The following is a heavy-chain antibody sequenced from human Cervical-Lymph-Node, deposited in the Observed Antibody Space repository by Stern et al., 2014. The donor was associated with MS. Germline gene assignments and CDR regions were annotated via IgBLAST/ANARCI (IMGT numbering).Heavy chain of an antibody. D-gene: IGHD3-22*01. Sequence: QLQLQESGPGLVKPSETLSLTCTVSGGSISTFYWNWIRQSPGKGLEWIGQIHYSGSTNYNPSLKSRVTISVDTSKNQFSLNLRSVTAADTAVYFCARRDYYDSSGYCDDAFDIWGQGTMVTVSS. J-gene: IGHJ3*02. CDR3: ARRDYYDSSGYCDDAFDI. CDR2: IHYSGST. CDR1: GGSISTFY. V-gene: IGHV4-59*01.